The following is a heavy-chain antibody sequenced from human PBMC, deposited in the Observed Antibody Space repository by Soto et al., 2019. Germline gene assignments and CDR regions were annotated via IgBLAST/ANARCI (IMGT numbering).Heavy chain of an antibody. D-gene: IGHD1-20*01. Sequence: ASVKVSCKASGYTFTSYGISWVRQAPGQGLEWMGWISAYNGNTNYAQKLQGRVTMTTDTSTSTAYMELRSLRSDDTAVYYCAREPDPITGKPVFEYWGQGTLVTVSS. CDR3: AREPDPITGKPVFEY. V-gene: IGHV1-18*01. CDR2: ISAYNGNT. CDR1: GYTFTSYG. J-gene: IGHJ4*02.